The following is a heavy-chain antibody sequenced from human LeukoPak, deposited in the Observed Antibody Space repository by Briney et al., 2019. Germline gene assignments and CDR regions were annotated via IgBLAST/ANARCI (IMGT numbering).Heavy chain of an antibody. V-gene: IGHV1-2*02. CDR2: INPNSGDT. D-gene: IGHD5-18*01. Sequence: ASVKVSCKASGYTFTGYYMHWVRQAPGQGLEWMGWINPNSGDTNYAQKFQGRVTMTRDTSINTAYMELSRLRSDDTAVYYCARGRGYSYGHYFDYWGQGTLVTVSS. CDR3: ARGRGYSYGHYFDY. J-gene: IGHJ4*02. CDR1: GYTFTGYY.